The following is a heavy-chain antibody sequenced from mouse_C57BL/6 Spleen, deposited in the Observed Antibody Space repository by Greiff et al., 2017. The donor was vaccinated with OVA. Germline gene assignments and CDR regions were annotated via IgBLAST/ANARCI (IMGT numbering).Heavy chain of an antibody. J-gene: IGHJ2*01. Sequence: EVMLVESGGGLVKPGGSLKLSCTASGFTFSSYAMSWVRQTPEKRLEWVATISDGGSYTYYPDNVKGRFTSSRDNAKNNLYLQMSHLKSEDTAMYYCARAPGDEDDYWGQGTTLTVSS. D-gene: IGHD3-3*01. CDR3: ARAPGDEDDY. V-gene: IGHV5-4*03. CDR2: ISDGGSYT. CDR1: GFTFSSYA.